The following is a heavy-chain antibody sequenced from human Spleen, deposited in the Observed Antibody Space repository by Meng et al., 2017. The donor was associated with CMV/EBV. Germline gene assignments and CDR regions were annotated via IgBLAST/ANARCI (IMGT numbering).Heavy chain of an antibody. Sequence: SETLSLTCTVSGGSISGYYWSWIRQPPGKGLEWLGYMYYSGKTKYNPALESRVTISLDTSKNQFSLNLRSVTAADTAVYYCARGSPTSYVYYYYYGMDVWGQGTTVTVSS. J-gene: IGHJ6*02. CDR2: MYYSGKT. V-gene: IGHV4-59*12. CDR1: GGSISGYY. CDR3: ARGSPTSYVYYYYYGMDV. D-gene: IGHD2-2*01.